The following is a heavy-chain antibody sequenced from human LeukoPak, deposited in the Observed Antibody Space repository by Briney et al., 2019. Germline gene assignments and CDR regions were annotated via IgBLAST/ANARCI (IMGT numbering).Heavy chain of an antibody. CDR1: GGSIRSSSSY. D-gene: IGHD4/OR15-4a*01. J-gene: IGHJ4*02. V-gene: IGHV4-39*01. CDR3: ARQRWGDYGRVDY. CDR2: IYYSGST. Sequence: SETLSLTCTVPGGSIRSSSSYWGWIRQPPGKWLEWIGSIYYSGSTYNHPSLKRRVTISVDTSKKQFSLNLKAVTAADTAVYYCARQRWGDYGRVDYWGQGTLVTVSS.